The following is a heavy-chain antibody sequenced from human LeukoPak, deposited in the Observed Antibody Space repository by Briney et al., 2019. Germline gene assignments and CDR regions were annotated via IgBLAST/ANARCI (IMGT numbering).Heavy chain of an antibody. V-gene: IGHV3-23*01. CDR2: ISGSGGST. CDR1: GFTFSSYA. J-gene: IGHJ6*03. D-gene: IGHD4-17*01. Sequence: GGSLRLSCAASGFTFSSYAMSWVRQAPGKGLEWVSAISGSGGSTYYADSVKGRFTISGDNSKNTLYLQMNSLRAEDTAVYYCAKGNGDYLVAYYYYYMDVWGKGTTVTVSS. CDR3: AKGNGDYLVAYYYYYMDV.